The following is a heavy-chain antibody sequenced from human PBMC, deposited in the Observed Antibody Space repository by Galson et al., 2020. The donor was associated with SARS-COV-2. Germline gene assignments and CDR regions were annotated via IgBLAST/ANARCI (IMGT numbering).Heavy chain of an antibody. CDR3: AKDLGGDWGLSHYYYYGMDV. CDR2: ISGSGGST. CDR1: GFTSSSYA. D-gene: IGHD2-21*02. Sequence: GESLKISCAASGFTSSSYAMSWVRQAPGKGLEWVLAISGSGGSTYYADSVKGRFTISRDNSKNTLYLQMNSLRAEDTAVYYCAKDLGGDWGLSHYYYYGMDVWGQGTTVTVSS. J-gene: IGHJ6*02. V-gene: IGHV3-23*01.